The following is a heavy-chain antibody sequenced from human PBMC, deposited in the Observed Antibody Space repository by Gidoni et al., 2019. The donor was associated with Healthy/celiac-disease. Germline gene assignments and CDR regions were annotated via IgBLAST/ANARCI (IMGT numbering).Heavy chain of an antibody. D-gene: IGHD3-3*01. V-gene: IGHV3-7*01. J-gene: IGHJ6*02. CDR1: GFTFSSYW. CDR3: ARHLTGAIFGVVIGYYYYGMDV. CDR2: IKQDGSEK. Sequence: EVQLVESGGGLVQPGGSLRLSCAASGFTFSSYWMSWVRQAPGKGLEWVANIKQDGSEKYYVDSVKGRFTISRDNAKNSLYLQMNSLRAEDTAVYYCARHLTGAIFGVVIGYYYYGMDVWGQGTTVTVSS.